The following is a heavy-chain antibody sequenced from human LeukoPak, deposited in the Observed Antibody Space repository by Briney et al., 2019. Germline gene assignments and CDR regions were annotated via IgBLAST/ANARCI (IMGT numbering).Heavy chain of an antibody. D-gene: IGHD2-2*01. CDR2: ISSSSSFI. Sequence: GGSLRLSCAASGFTFSSYGMNWVRQAPGKGLEWVSSISSSSSFIDYADSVKGRFTISRDNAKNSLYLQMNSLRAEDTAVYYCARLDVSTSSSKFDSWGQGTLVTVSS. CDR1: GFTFSSYG. CDR3: ARLDVSTSSSKFDS. J-gene: IGHJ4*02. V-gene: IGHV3-21*01.